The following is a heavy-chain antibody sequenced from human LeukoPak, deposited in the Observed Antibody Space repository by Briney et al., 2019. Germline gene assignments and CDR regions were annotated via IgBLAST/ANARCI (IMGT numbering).Heavy chain of an antibody. V-gene: IGHV3-30*18. D-gene: IGHD2-21*02. CDR1: GFTFSSYG. J-gene: IGHJ4*02. Sequence: GGSLRLSCAASGFTFSSYGMHWVRQAPGKGLEWVAVISYDGSNKYYADSVKGRFTISRDNSKNTLYLQMNSLRAEDTAVYYCAKGILYCGGDCYSRFDYWGQGTLLTVSS. CDR2: ISYDGSNK. CDR3: AKGILYCGGDCYSRFDY.